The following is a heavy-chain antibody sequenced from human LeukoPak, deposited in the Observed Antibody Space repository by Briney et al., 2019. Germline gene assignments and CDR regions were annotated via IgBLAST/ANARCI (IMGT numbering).Heavy chain of an antibody. Sequence: GGSLRLSCATSGFTFSNFDLHWVRQATEEGLEWVSAIGTAGDTYYPDSVKGRFTISRDNAKNSFYLQMNNLRVGDTAVYYCSRGGAPAGYAYDVWGHGTVVTVSS. D-gene: IGHD6-13*01. CDR3: SRGGAPAGYAYDV. V-gene: IGHV3-13*01. CDR1: GFTFSNFD. CDR2: IGTAGDT. J-gene: IGHJ3*01.